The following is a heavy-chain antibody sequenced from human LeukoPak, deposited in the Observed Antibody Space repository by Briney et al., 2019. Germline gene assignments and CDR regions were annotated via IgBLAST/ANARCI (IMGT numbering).Heavy chain of an antibody. J-gene: IGHJ6*02. CDR2: INPNSGDT. CDR1: GYSFTGYF. Sequence: ASVKVSCKTSGYSFTGYFMHWVRQAPGQGLEWMGWINPNSGDTKYAQRFQGRVTMTRDTSINTAYMELRSLTSDDTAVYYCARVPSMIRGVVNYGMDVWGQGTRVTVSS. CDR3: ARVPSMIRGVVNYGMDV. D-gene: IGHD3-10*01. V-gene: IGHV1-2*02.